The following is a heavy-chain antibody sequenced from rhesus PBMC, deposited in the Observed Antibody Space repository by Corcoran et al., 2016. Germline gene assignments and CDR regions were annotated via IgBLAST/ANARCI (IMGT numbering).Heavy chain of an antibody. CDR2: FNNGGGTP. CDR3: ARDRSGSWGGY. D-gene: IGHD6-25*01. V-gene: IGHV3-178*01. Sequence: EVQRVESGGGLAKPGGSLRLSCASPGFTFRAYYMDRGPLAPRKGEGGGVVVRFNNGGGTPWYADSVKGRFTISRRNATSTLYFQMNSLRAEDTAVYYCARDRSGSWGGYWGQGVLVTVSS. CDR1: GFTFRAYY. J-gene: IGHJ4*01.